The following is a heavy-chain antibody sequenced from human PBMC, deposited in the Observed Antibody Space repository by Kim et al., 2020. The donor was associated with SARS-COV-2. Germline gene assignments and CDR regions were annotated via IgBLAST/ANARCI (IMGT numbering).Heavy chain of an antibody. J-gene: IGHJ6*03. Sequence: ASVKVSCKASGYTFTSYAMNWVRQAPGQGLEWMGWINTNTGNPTYAQGFTGRFVFSLDTSVSTAYLQISSLKAEDTAVYYCARGEYCSSTSCPPIVYYYYYMDVWGKGTTVTVSS. D-gene: IGHD2-2*01. CDR3: ARGEYCSSTSCPPIVYYYYYMDV. CDR2: INTNTGNP. CDR1: GYTFTSYA. V-gene: IGHV7-4-1*02.